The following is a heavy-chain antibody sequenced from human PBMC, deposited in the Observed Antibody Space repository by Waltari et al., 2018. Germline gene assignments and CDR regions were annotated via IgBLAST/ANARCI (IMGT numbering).Heavy chain of an antibody. V-gene: IGHV4-4*02. CDR1: GDSISGNYW. CDR2: VHHSCKP. J-gene: IGHJ4*02. Sequence: QVKLQESGQGLVKHSGTLSLTCAVSGDSISGNYWWSWVRQSPEKGLEWIGQVHHSCKPHYNPALQSRVTISLDKPKNHFSLNLNSVTAADTAIYYGAGDRAIGLFFDYWGRGTLVSVSS. CDR3: AGDRAIGLFFDY. D-gene: IGHD2-2*01.